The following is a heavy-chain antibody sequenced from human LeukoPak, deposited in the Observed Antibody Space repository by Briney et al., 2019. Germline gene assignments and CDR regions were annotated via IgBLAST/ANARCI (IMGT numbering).Heavy chain of an antibody. J-gene: IGHJ4*02. V-gene: IGHV3-9*01. CDR3: AKNADYSSGWYGGGGFDY. CDR1: GFTFDDYA. D-gene: IGHD6-19*01. CDR2: ISWNSGSI. Sequence: GRSLRLSGAASGFTFDDYAMHWVRQAPGKGLEWVSGISWNSGSIGYADSVKGRFTISRDNAKNSLYLQMNSLRAEDTALYYCAKNADYSSGWYGGGGFDYWGQGTLVTVSS.